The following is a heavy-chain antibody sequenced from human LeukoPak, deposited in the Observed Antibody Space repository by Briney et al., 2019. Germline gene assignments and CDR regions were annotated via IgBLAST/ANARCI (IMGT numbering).Heavy chain of an antibody. CDR3: ARNEYASGIFDY. J-gene: IGHJ4*02. D-gene: IGHD3-10*01. Sequence: ASVRVSCKASGYSFTSYDINWVRQAAGQGLEWVGWMTPNSGKTGYAQKFQGRITMTRDIPISTAYLELSSLTSEDTAVYYCARNEYASGIFDYWGQGVLVTVSP. V-gene: IGHV1-8*01. CDR1: GYSFTSYD. CDR2: MTPNSGKT.